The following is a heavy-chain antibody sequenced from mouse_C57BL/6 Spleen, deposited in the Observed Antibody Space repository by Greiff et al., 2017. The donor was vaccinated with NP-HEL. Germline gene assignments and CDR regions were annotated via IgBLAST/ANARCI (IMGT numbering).Heavy chain of an antibody. J-gene: IGHJ2*01. CDR1: GFTFSSYG. Sequence: EVKLVESGGDLVKPGGSLKLSCAASGFTFSSYGMSWVRQTPDKRLEWVATISSGGSYTYYPDSVKGRFTISRDNAKNTLYLQMSSLKSEDTAMYYCARHDYDYSYYFDYWGQGTTLTVSS. V-gene: IGHV5-6*02. CDR2: ISSGGSYT. D-gene: IGHD2-4*01. CDR3: ARHDYDYSYYFDY.